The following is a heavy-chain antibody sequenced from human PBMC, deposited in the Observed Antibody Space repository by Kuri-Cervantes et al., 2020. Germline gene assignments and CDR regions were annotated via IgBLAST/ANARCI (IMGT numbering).Heavy chain of an antibody. J-gene: IGHJ6*02. CDR3: ARDRSPRVGATRRFLYGMDV. V-gene: IGHV1-18*01. CDR1: GYTFTSYG. Sequence: ASVKVSCKASGYTFTSYGISWVRQAPGQGLEWMGWISAYNGNTNYAQKLQGRVTMTTDTSTSTAYMELSRLRSEDTAVYYCARDRSPRVGATRRFLYGMDVWGQGTTVTVSS. D-gene: IGHD1-26*01. CDR2: ISAYNGNT.